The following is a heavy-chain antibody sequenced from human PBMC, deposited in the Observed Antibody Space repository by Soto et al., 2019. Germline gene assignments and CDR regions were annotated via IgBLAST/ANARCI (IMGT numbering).Heavy chain of an antibody. D-gene: IGHD3-10*01. V-gene: IGHV1-2*02. CDR3: ARVIRGPYYNSPLDT. Sequence: ASVKVSCEASGYTFTGYFIHWVRQAPGQGLEWMGWINPYSGGADYAQSFQGRVTMTRDTSISTVYMELSRLRFDDTAVYYCARVIRGPYYNSPLDTWGQGTVVTV. J-gene: IGHJ5*02. CDR1: GYTFTGYF. CDR2: INPYSGGA.